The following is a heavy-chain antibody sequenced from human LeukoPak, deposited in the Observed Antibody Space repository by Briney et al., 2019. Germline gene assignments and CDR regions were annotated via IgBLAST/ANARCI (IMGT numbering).Heavy chain of an antibody. Sequence: ASVRVSCKCSGYTFNSYGISWGRQGPGQGVEWMGWIHTYKGHTNYTQKLQGGGTITTETSTRTAYMGVRSLRSDDTAVYYCARDQYYDSKGWFDHWGQGTLVTVSS. J-gene: IGHJ5*02. CDR1: GYTFNSYG. CDR2: IHTYKGHT. CDR3: ARDQYYDSKGWFDH. D-gene: IGHD3-22*01. V-gene: IGHV1-18*01.